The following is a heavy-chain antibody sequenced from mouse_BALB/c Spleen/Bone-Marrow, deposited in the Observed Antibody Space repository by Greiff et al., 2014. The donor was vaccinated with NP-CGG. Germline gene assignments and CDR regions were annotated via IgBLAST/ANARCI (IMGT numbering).Heavy chain of an antibody. V-gene: IGHV1S81*02. CDR3: TRGDDYDEEFAY. Sequence: VQLQQSGAELVKPGASVKLSCKASGYTFTSYYMYWVKQRPGQGLEWIGGINPSNGGTSFNEKFKSKATLTVDKSSSTAYMQLSSLTSEDSAVYYCTRGDDYDEEFAYWGQGTLVTVSA. D-gene: IGHD2-4*01. CDR1: GYTFTSYY. J-gene: IGHJ3*01. CDR2: INPSNGGT.